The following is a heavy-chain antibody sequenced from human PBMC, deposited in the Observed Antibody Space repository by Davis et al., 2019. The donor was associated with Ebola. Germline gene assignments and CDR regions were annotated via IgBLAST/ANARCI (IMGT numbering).Heavy chain of an antibody. CDR2: ISAYNGNT. J-gene: IGHJ6*04. V-gene: IGHV1-18*01. D-gene: IGHD3-16*02. Sequence: ASVKVSCKASGYTFTSYGISWVRQAPGQGLEWMGWISAYNGNTNYAQKLQGRVTMTTDTSTSTAYMELSSLRSDDTAVYYCARELYMITFGGVIVNHYGMDVWGKGTTVTVSS. CDR1: GYTFTSYG. CDR3: ARELYMITFGGVIVNHYGMDV.